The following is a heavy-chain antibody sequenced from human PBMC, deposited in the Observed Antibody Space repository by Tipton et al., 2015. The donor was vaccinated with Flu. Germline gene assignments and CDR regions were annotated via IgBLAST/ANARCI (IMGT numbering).Heavy chain of an antibody. Sequence: LRLSCTVSGGSISSYYWSWIRQPAGKGLEWIGRIYTSGSTNYNPSLKSRVTMSVDTSKNQFSLKLSSVTAADTAVYYCASYEGSQVDAFDIWGQGTMVTVSS. CDR1: GGSISSYY. CDR2: IYTSGST. J-gene: IGHJ3*02. CDR3: ASYEGSQVDAFDI. D-gene: IGHD3-3*01. V-gene: IGHV4-4*07.